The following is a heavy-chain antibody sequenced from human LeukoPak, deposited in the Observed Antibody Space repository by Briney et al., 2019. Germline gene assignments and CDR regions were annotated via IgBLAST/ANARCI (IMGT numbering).Heavy chain of an antibody. V-gene: IGHV4-4*07. Sequence: PSETLPLTCTVSGGSMNNDYFTWIRQPAGKGLEWIGRIHSGGTTNYNPSLMSRVTLSVDTSKNQISLRLTSVTAADTALYYCARDNPSGYTYGYEHYFYYIDVWGKGTTVTVSS. J-gene: IGHJ6*03. CDR2: IHSGGTT. CDR3: ARDNPSGYTYGYEHYFYYIDV. CDR1: GGSMNNDY. D-gene: IGHD5-18*01.